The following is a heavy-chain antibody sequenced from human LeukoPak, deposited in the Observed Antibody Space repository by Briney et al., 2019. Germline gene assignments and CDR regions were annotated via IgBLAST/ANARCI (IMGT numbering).Heavy chain of an antibody. D-gene: IGHD3-16*01. V-gene: IGHV3-15*01. CDR2: IKKKTDGGTT. CDR1: GFTVSNAW. J-gene: IGHJ3*02. CDR3: TTEGGVWGYHALDI. Sequence: GGSLRLSCAVSGFTVSNAWMSWVRQAPGKGLEWIGRIKKKTDGGTTDYAAPVKGRFTISRDDSENTLYLQMNSLKIEDTAVYYCTTEGGVWGYHALDIWGQGTMVTVSS.